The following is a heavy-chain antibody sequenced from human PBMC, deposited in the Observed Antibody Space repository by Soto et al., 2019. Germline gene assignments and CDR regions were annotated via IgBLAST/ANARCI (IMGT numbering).Heavy chain of an antibody. J-gene: IGHJ4*02. CDR3: ARESESPLWYFDY. V-gene: IGHV3-30-3*01. CDR2: ISYDGSNK. CDR1: GFTFSSYA. D-gene: IGHD3-10*01. Sequence: QVQLVESGGGVVQPGRSLRLSCAASGFTFSSYAMHWVRQAPGKGLEWVAVISYDGSNKYYADSVKGRFTISRDNSKNTLYLQMNSLRAEDTAVYYYARESESPLWYFDYWGQGTLVTVSS.